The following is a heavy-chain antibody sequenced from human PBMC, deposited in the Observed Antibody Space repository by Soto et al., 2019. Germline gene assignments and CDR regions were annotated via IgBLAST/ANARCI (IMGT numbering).Heavy chain of an antibody. D-gene: IGHD1-7*01. CDR1: GFTFSSYA. CDR2: ISANGQGI. V-gene: IGHV3-23*01. J-gene: IGHJ4*02. Sequence: LRLSCAASGFTFSSYALSWVRQAPGKGLEWVSAISANGQGIYYADSVRGRFTISRDNSKNTIFLHMDSLRAEDTAVYYCAKDRNYPRDYFHYWGQGTLVTVSS. CDR3: AKDRNYPRDYFHY.